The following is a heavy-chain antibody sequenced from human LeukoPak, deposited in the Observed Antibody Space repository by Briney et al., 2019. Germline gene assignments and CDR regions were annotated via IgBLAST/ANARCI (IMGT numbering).Heavy chain of an antibody. Sequence: GGSLRLSCAASGFTFSSYSMNWVRQAPGKGLEWVSSISSSSSYTNYADSVKGRFTISRDNAKNSLYPQMNSLRAEDTAVYYCARVFSGYANQYYFDYWGQGTLVTVSS. CDR2: ISSSSSYT. J-gene: IGHJ4*02. V-gene: IGHV3-21*04. CDR1: GFTFSSYS. D-gene: IGHD5-12*01. CDR3: ARVFSGYANQYYFDY.